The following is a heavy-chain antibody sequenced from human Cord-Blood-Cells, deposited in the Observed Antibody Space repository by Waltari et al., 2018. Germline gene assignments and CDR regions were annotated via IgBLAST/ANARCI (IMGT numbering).Heavy chain of an antibody. CDR1: GYTFTGYY. V-gene: IGHV1-2*02. J-gene: IGHJ4*02. D-gene: IGHD3-3*01. CDR2: INPKSGGT. Sequence: QVQLVQSGAEVKKPGASVKVSCKASGYTFTGYYMHWVRQAPGQGLEWMGWINPKSGGTNYAQKFQGRATMTRDTSISTAYMELSRLRSDDTAVYYCARGYDFWSGYYDYWGQGTLVTVSS. CDR3: ARGYDFWSGYYDY.